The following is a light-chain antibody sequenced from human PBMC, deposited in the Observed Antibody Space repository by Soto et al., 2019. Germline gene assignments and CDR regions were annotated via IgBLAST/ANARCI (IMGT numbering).Light chain of an antibody. J-gene: IGKJ1*01. Sequence: EVVMTQSPATLSVSPGDRATLSCRASQSVTSNLAWYQQKPGQAPRIIIFGASGRATGIPDRFSGSGSGTDFTLTISRLEPEDFAVYYCQQYGSLSWTFGQGTKVDIK. CDR2: GAS. CDR1: QSVTSN. V-gene: IGKV3-20*01. CDR3: QQYGSLSWT.